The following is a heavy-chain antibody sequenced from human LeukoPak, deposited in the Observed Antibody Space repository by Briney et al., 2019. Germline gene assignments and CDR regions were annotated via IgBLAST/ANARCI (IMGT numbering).Heavy chain of an antibody. D-gene: IGHD3-9*01. CDR3: ARGMISISQPLYFDY. J-gene: IGHJ4*02. CDR2: ICSGGRT. Sequence: PGGSLRLSCAASGFTVSSDYMSWVRQAPGKGLEWVSVICSGGRTYYADSVKGRFTISRDNSKNTLFPQMNSLRAEDTAVYYCARGMISISQPLYFDYWGQGTLVTVSS. V-gene: IGHV3-53*01. CDR1: GFTVSSDY.